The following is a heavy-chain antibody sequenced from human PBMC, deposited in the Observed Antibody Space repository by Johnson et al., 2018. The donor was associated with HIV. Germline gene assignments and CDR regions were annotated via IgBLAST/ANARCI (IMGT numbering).Heavy chain of an antibody. CDR1: GFTFSSYG. D-gene: IGHD3-22*01. CDR2: IRYDGSNK. V-gene: IGHV3-30*02. J-gene: IGHJ3*02. Sequence: QVQLVESGGGVVQPGGSLRLSCAASGFTFSSYGMHWVRQAPGKGLEWVAFIRYDGSNKYYADSVKGRFTISRDNAKNSLYLQMNSLRAEDTALYYCARRTDYYDSSGYRGGAFDIWGQGTMVTVSS. CDR3: ARRTDYYDSSGYRGGAFDI.